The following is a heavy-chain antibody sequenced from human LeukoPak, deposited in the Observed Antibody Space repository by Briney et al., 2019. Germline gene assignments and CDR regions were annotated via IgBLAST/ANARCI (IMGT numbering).Heavy chain of an antibody. J-gene: IGHJ4*02. V-gene: IGHV5-51*01. CDR2: IYPSDSET. CDR1: GYSFNTFY. CDR3: ARLIYYGSGRTYFFDS. Sequence: GESLKISCKGSGYSFNTFYIGWVRQTPETGLEWMGNIYPSDSETKYKPPFQGQVTLLVDKSINTAYLRLSSLKASDTAIYYCARLIYYGSGRTYFFDSWGQGTQVTVSS. D-gene: IGHD3-10*01.